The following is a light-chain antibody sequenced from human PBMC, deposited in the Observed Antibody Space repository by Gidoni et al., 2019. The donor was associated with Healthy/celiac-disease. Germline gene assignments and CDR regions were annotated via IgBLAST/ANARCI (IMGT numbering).Light chain of an antibody. CDR2: GAS. CDR3: QQYGSSRAS. J-gene: IGKJ2*03. V-gene: IGKV3-20*01. CDR1: QSVSSSY. Sequence: SCRASQSVSSSYLAWYQQKPGQAPRLLIYGASSRATGIPDRFSGSGSGTDFTLTISRLEPEDFAVYYCQQYGSSRASFGQGTKLEIK.